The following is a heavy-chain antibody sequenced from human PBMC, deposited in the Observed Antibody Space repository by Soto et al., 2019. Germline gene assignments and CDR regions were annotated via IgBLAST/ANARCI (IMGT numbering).Heavy chain of an antibody. Sequence: EVQLVESGGGLVQPGGSLRLSCAASGFTFSSYWMHWVRQAPGKGLVWVSRINSDGSSTSYADSVKGRFTISRDNAKNTLYLQMNSLRAEDTAVYYCARVEVVVAATAENDAFDIWGQGTMVTVSS. CDR3: ARVEVVVAATAENDAFDI. V-gene: IGHV3-74*01. CDR2: INSDGSST. J-gene: IGHJ3*02. CDR1: GFTFSSYW. D-gene: IGHD2-15*01.